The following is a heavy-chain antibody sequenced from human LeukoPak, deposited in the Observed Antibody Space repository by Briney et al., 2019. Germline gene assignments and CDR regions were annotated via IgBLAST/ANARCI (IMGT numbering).Heavy chain of an antibody. D-gene: IGHD1-26*01. V-gene: IGHV1-2*06. Sequence: ASVKVSCKASGGTFSSYAINWVRQAPGQGLEWMGRINPNNGATNYAQKLQGRVTITGDTSISTAYMELSSLRSDDTAVYYCTRESGSYHGNDYWGQGTLVTVSS. J-gene: IGHJ4*02. CDR2: INPNNGAT. CDR1: GGTFSSYA. CDR3: TRESGSYHGNDY.